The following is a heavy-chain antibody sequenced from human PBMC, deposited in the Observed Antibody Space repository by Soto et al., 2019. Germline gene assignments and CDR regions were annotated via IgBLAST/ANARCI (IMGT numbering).Heavy chain of an antibody. CDR2: IYYSGST. V-gene: IGHV4-61*01. CDR1: GDSVSSGSYY. CDR3: ARGIEGWYQGRYYYGMDV. J-gene: IGHJ6*02. D-gene: IGHD6-19*01. Sequence: SETLSLTCTVSGDSVSSGSYYWSWIRQPPGKGLEWIGYIYYSGSTNYNPSLKSRVTISVDTSKNQFSLKLSSVTAADTAVYYCARGIEGWYQGRYYYGMDVWGQGTTVTVSS.